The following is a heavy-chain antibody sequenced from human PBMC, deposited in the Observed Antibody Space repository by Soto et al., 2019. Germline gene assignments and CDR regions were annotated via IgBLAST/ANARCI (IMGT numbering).Heavy chain of an antibody. CDR1: GYSLTDLS. V-gene: IGHV1-24*01. D-gene: IGHD3-22*01. J-gene: IGHJ4*01. Sequence: ASVKVSCKVSGYSLTDLSIHWVRQAPSKGLEWMGGLDPENGETIYAQKFQGRVTMTEDTSTDTAYMEVTSLRSEDTAMYYCARAIDYHDLRGFYLYWGPGALVTGSS. CDR3: ARAIDYHDLRGFYLY. CDR2: LDPENGET.